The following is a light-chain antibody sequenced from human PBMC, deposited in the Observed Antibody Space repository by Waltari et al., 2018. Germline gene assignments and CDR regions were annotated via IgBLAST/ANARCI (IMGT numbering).Light chain of an antibody. CDR3: QESYGLPYT. Sequence: IQMTQSPSSLSASVGDRVTITCRSRYSIDNCLNWYQQKPGKAPKVLLYGASTLQSGVPSRFSGSGSGTDFTLTISSLPPEDFATYYCQESYGLPYTFGQGTKLEIK. CDR1: YSIDNC. CDR2: GAS. V-gene: IGKV1-39*01. J-gene: IGKJ2*01.